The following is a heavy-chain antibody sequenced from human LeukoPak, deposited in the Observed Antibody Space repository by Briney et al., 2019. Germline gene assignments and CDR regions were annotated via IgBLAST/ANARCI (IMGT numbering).Heavy chain of an antibody. CDR2: IYYSGST. CDR1: GGSISSSSYY. Sequence: PSETLSLTCTVSGGSISSSSYYWGWIRQPPGKGLEWIGSIYYSGSTYYNPSLKSRVTISVDTSKNQFSLKLSSVTAADTAVYYCARESYYGGKGYFDYWGQGTLVTVSS. D-gene: IGHD4-23*01. J-gene: IGHJ4*02. CDR3: ARESYYGGKGYFDY. V-gene: IGHV4-39*07.